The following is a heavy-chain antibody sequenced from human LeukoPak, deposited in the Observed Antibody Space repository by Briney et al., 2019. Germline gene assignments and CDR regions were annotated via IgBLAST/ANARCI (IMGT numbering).Heavy chain of an antibody. CDR1: GLTVTGNF. J-gene: IGHJ6*03. CDR3: ARVRIGAAPNGVDYYYYTDV. Sequence: GGSLRLSCAASGLTVTGNFMSWVRQAPGKGLEWVSVIHSGGNTYYGDSVKGRFTISRDNSKNTLFLQMSSLRAEDTAVYYCARVRIGAAPNGVDYYYYTDVWGKGTTVTVSS. V-gene: IGHV3-66*02. CDR2: IHSGGNT. D-gene: IGHD6-13*01.